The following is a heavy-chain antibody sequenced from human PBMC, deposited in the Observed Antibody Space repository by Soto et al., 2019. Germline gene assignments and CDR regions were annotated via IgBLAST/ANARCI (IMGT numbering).Heavy chain of an antibody. CDR1: GFTFSSYA. CDR2: ISGSGGST. Sequence: EVQLLESGGGLVQPGGSLRLSCAASGFTFSSYAMSWVRQAPGKGLEWVSVISGSGGSTYYADSVKGRFTISRDKPKNTLYLQMNSLRAEDTAVYYCAKRSSGWYYSYWGQGTLVTVSS. D-gene: IGHD6-19*01. CDR3: AKRSSGWYYSY. J-gene: IGHJ4*02. V-gene: IGHV3-23*01.